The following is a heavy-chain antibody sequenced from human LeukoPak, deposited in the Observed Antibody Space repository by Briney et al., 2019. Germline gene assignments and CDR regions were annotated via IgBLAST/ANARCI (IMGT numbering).Heavy chain of an antibody. V-gene: IGHV3-48*01. CDR1: GFTFSSYS. CDR3: AKDKGSMEYYYDSSGYYLDV. CDR2: ISSSSSTI. D-gene: IGHD3-22*01. J-gene: IGHJ6*03. Sequence: PGGSLRLSCAASGFTFSSYSMLWVRQAPGKGLEWVSYISSSSSTIYYADSVKGRFTISRDNAKNSLYLQMNSLRAEDTAVYYCAKDKGSMEYYYDSSGYYLDVWGKGTTVTVSS.